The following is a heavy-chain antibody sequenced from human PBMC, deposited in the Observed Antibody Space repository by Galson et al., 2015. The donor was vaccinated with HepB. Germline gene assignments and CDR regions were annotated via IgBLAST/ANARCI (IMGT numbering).Heavy chain of an antibody. CDR2: IYYSGST. D-gene: IGHD6-13*01. V-gene: IGHV4-59*08. CDR3: ARFYSSSWYKSWELYYYGMDV. Sequence: SETLSLTCTVSGGSISSYYWSWIRQPPGKGLEWIGYIYYSGSTNYNPSLKSRVTISVDTSKNQFSLKLSSVTAADTAVYYCARFYSSSWYKSWELYYYGMDVWGQGTTVTVSS. J-gene: IGHJ6*02. CDR1: GGSISSYY.